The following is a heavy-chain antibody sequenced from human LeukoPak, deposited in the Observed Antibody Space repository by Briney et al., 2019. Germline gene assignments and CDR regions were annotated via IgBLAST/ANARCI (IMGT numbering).Heavy chain of an antibody. J-gene: IGHJ4*02. CDR3: ARGLFRRTAAGTFDF. V-gene: IGHV3-33*01. D-gene: IGHD6-13*01. CDR1: GFTFNNFG. Sequence: GGSLRLSCAASGFTFNNFGMHWVRQTPSKGVEWVASVWHDGSNKYYADSVKGRFIISRDNSKNTVYLQMNSLRADDTAVYYCARGLFRRTAAGTFDFWGQGTLVSVST. CDR2: VWHDGSNK.